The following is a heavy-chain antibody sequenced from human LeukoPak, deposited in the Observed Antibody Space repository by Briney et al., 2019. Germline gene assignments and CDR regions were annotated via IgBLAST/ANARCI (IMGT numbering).Heavy chain of an antibody. Sequence: SETLSLTCTVSGGSISSYYWSWIRQPPGKGLEWIGYIYYSGSTNYNPSLKSRVTISVDTSKNQFSLKLSSVTAADTAVYYCAGTTEGGYTYDYFYYYYMDVWGKGTTVTISS. CDR1: GGSISSYY. D-gene: IGHD5-18*01. J-gene: IGHJ6*03. CDR3: AGTTEGGYTYDYFYYYYMDV. CDR2: IYYSGST. V-gene: IGHV4-59*01.